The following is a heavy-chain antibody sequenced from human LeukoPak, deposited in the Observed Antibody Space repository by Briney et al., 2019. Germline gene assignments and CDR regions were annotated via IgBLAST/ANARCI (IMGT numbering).Heavy chain of an antibody. J-gene: IGHJ4*02. V-gene: IGHV3-21*01. CDR1: GFTFSSYS. CDR3: ARGGLKYSSSWYLDY. D-gene: IGHD6-13*01. Sequence: SGGSLRLSCAASGFTFSSYSMNWVRQAPGKGLEWVSSISSSSSYIYYADSVKGRFTISRDNAKNSLYLQMNSLRTDDTAVYYCARGGLKYSSSWYLDYWGQGTLVTVSS. CDR2: ISSSSSYI.